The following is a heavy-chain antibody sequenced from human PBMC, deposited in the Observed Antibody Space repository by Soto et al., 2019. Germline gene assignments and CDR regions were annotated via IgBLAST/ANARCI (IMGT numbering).Heavy chain of an antibody. D-gene: IGHD5-12*01. J-gene: IGHJ4*02. CDR1: SGYFSGYY. Sequence: PSETLSLTCPIYSGYFSGYYWSWIRQPPGKGLEWIGEISQSGNTNXSPSLKSRVSISIDTSKKQFSLNLASMTAADKAVYYCARGGGYDSFAFWGQGIQVTVSS. CDR2: ISQSGNT. V-gene: IGHV4-34*01. CDR3: ARGGGYDSFAF.